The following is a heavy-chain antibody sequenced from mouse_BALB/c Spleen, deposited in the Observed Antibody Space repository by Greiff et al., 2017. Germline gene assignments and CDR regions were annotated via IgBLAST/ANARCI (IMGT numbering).Heavy chain of an antibody. V-gene: IGHV1-20*02. CDR2: INPYNGDT. J-gene: IGHJ2*01. D-gene: IGHD2-2*01. CDR3: ARWGYDRYYFGY. CDR1: GYSFTGYF. Sequence: VQLQQSGPELVKPGASVKISCKASGYSFTGYFMNWVMQSHGKSLEWIGRINPYNGDTFYNQKFKGKATLTVDKSSSTAHMELRSLASEDSAVYYCARWGYDRYYFGYWGQGTTLTVSS.